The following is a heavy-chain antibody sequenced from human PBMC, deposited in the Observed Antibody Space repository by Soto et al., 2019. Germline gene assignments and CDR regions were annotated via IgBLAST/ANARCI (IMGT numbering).Heavy chain of an antibody. CDR3: AREPPTCGSDCYFLDY. D-gene: IGHD2-21*02. Sequence: EVQLVESGGGLVQPGGSLRLSCAASGFTFSYYAMHWVRQAPGKGLEYVSVIGADGGNTYYANSVKGRFTISRDNSKNTLYLQMGSLRDEDTAVYYCAREPPTCGSDCYFLDYWGQGTLVTVSS. J-gene: IGHJ4*02. CDR2: IGADGGNT. V-gene: IGHV3-64*01. CDR1: GFTFSYYA.